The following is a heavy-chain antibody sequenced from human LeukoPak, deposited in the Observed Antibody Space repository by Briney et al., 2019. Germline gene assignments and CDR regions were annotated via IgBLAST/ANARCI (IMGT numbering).Heavy chain of an antibody. V-gene: IGHV1-69*06. Sequence: SVNVFCKASVGTFNSYALSWVRHPPGQGLEWVVGILLHFCTANYAQKYQGRVTITEDKSTSTAYMELSSLRSEVTAVYLCARQTLSSGWYLYGWGQRSLLTVPS. D-gene: IGHD6-19*01. CDR3: ARQTLSSGWYLYG. CDR1: VGTFNSYA. CDR2: ILLHFCTA. J-gene: IGHJ4*02.